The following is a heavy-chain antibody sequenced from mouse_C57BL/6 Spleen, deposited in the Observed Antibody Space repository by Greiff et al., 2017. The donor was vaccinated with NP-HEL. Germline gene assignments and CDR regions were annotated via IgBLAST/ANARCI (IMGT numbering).Heavy chain of an antibody. CDR1: GYAFSSSW. Sequence: VQLQQSGPELVKPGASVKISCKASGYAFSSSWMNWVKQRPGKGLEWIGRIYPGDGDTNYNGKFKGKATLTADKSSSTAYMQLSSLTSEDSAVYFCARQGDGSRFAYWGQGTLVTVSA. CDR2: IYPGDGDT. CDR3: ARQGDGSRFAY. V-gene: IGHV1-82*01. J-gene: IGHJ3*01. D-gene: IGHD2-3*01.